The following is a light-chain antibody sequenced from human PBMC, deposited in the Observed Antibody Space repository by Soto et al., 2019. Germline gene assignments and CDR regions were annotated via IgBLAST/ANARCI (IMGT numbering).Light chain of an antibody. CDR2: RNN. V-gene: IGLV1-47*01. CDR1: SSNIGSNY. J-gene: IGLJ1*01. Sequence: QSALTQPPSASGTPGQRVTISCSGSSSNIGSNYVYWYQHLPGTAPKLLIYRNNQRPSGVPDRFSGSKSGTSASLAISGLRSEDEADYYCAAWDDSLSVLYVFGTGTKLTVL. CDR3: AAWDDSLSVLYV.